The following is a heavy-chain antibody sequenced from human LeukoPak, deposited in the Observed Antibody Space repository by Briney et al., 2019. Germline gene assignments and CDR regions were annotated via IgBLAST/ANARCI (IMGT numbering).Heavy chain of an antibody. CDR3: ARDSPHFYDSSGYYYRPYYYYGMDV. J-gene: IGHJ6*02. CDR2: ISSSSSYI. CDR1: GFTFSSYS. D-gene: IGHD3-22*01. V-gene: IGHV3-21*01. Sequence: GGSLRLSCAASGFTFSSYSMNWVRQAPGKGLEWVSSISSSSSYIYYADSVKGRFTISRDNAKNSLYLQMNSLRAEDTAVYYCARDSPHFYDSSGYYYRPYYYYGMDVWGQGTTVTVSS.